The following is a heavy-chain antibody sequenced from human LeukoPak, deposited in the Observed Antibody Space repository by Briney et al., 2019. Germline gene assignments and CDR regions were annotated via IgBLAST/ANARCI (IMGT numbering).Heavy chain of an antibody. CDR2: ISDSGETT. CDR3: AKGRGMVGASVRAFDY. J-gene: IGHJ4*02. Sequence: GGSLRLSCAASGVTFRNYARNWVRQPPGKGLEWVSDISDSGETTYYADSVKRRFTISKDTSKHTLHLQRSRLIGEAAALYYCAKGRGMVGASVRAFDYWGQGTLVTVSS. V-gene: IGHV3-23*01. D-gene: IGHD1-26*01. CDR1: GVTFRNYA.